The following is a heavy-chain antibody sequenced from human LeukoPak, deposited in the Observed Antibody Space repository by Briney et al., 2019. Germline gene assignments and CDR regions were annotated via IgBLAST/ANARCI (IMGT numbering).Heavy chain of an antibody. CDR2: IYYSGST. CDR1: SGSISSSSYY. Sequence: SETLSLTCTASSGSISSSSYYWCWFRQPPGKGREWIGSIYYSGSTYYNPSLKSRVTISVDTSKNQFSLKLSSVTAADTAVYYCARGHGRYSSSRGLFDYWGQGTLVTVSS. CDR3: ARGHGRYSSSRGLFDY. V-gene: IGHV4-39*07. J-gene: IGHJ4*02. D-gene: IGHD6-13*01.